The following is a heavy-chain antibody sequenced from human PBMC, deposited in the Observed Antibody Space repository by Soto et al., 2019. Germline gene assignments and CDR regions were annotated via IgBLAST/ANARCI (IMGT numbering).Heavy chain of an antibody. Sequence: GGSLRLSCAASGFTFSTYWMHWVRQAPGEGLVWVSRIKGDGSSTSSADSMEGRFTISRDNAKNTVYLHMSSLRADDTAVYYCERGVFHNYNLDYWGQGTLVTVSS. V-gene: IGHV3-74*01. J-gene: IGHJ4*02. D-gene: IGHD3-10*01. CDR1: GFTFSTYW. CDR3: ERGVFHNYNLDY. CDR2: IKGDGSST.